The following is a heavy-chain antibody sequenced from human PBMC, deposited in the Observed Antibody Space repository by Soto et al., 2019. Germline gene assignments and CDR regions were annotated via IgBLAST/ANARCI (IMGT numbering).Heavy chain of an antibody. CDR1: GGTFSSYT. CDR3: ARASVSDTAMDTFDY. J-gene: IGHJ4*02. D-gene: IGHD5-18*01. Sequence: ASVKVSCKASGGTFSSYTISWVRQAPGQGLEWMGRIIPILGIANYAQKFQGRVTITADKSTSTAYMELSSLRSEDTAVYYCARASVSDTAMDTFDYWGQGTLVTVSS. V-gene: IGHV1-69*02. CDR2: IIPILGIA.